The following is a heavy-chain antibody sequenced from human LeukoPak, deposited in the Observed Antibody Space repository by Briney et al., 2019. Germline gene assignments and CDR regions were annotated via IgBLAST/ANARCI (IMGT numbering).Heavy chain of an antibody. CDR2: ISWNSGSI. CDR1: GFTFDDYA. J-gene: IGHJ5*02. Sequence: PGVSLRLSCAASGFTFDDYAMHWVRQAPGKGLEWVSGISWNSGSIGYADSVKGRFTISRDNSKNTLDLQMDSLRAEDTAIYYCAKENLLPAGGTLGSWGQGTLVTVSS. V-gene: IGHV3-9*01. D-gene: IGHD6-13*01. CDR3: AKENLLPAGGTLGS.